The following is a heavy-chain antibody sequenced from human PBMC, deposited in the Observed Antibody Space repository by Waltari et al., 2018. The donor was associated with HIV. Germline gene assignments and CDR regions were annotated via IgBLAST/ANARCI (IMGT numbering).Heavy chain of an antibody. CDR2: IVPGDSDT. CDR1: GYSFTSYW. J-gene: IGHJ3*02. CDR3: AVRIGLSGSYYHDAFDI. V-gene: IGHV5-51*01. Sequence: EVQLVQSGAEVKKPGESLKISCKGSGYSFTSYWIGWVRQMPGKGRGWMGIIVPGDSDTRYTPSFQGQVTISPDKSINTSYLQWSSVKASDTAMYYCAVRIGLSGSYYHDAFDIWGQGTMVTVSS. D-gene: IGHD1-26*01.